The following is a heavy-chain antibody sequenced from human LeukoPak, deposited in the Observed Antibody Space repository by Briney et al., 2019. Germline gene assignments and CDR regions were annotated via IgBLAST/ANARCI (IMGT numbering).Heavy chain of an antibody. V-gene: IGHV3-9*01. CDR3: AKDISLRSMVRGVLSP. CDR1: GFTFDDYA. D-gene: IGHD3-10*01. Sequence: GGSLRLSCAASGFTFDDYAMHWVRQAPGKGLEWVSGISWNSGSIGYADSVKGRFTISRDNAKNSLYLQMNSLRAEDTALYYCAKDISLRSMVRGVLSPWGQGTLVTVSS. CDR2: ISWNSGSI. J-gene: IGHJ5*02.